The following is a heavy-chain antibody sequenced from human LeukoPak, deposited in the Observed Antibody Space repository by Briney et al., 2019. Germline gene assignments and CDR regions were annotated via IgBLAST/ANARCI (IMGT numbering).Heavy chain of an antibody. Sequence: SETLSLTCTVSGGSISSYYWSWIRQPPGKGLEWIGYIYYSGSTNYNPSLKSRVTISVDTSKNQFSLKLSSVTAADTAVYYCARDQFPGRSYSSSSSPIYWGQGTLVTVSS. CDR2: IYYSGST. J-gene: IGHJ4*02. CDR3: ARDQFPGRSYSSSSSPIY. D-gene: IGHD6-6*01. V-gene: IGHV4-59*01. CDR1: GGSISSYY.